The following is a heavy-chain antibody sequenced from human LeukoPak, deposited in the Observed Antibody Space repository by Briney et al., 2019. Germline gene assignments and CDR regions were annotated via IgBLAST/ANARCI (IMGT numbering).Heavy chain of an antibody. V-gene: IGHV4-4*07. Sequence: PSETLSLTCTVSGGSISSYYWSWIRQPAGKGLEWIGRIYTSGSTNYNPSLKSRVTMSVGTSKNQFSLKLSSVTAADTAVYYCARDVSPRVVVAASYWFDPWGQGTLVTVSS. D-gene: IGHD2-15*01. CDR3: ARDVSPRVVVAASYWFDP. J-gene: IGHJ5*02. CDR2: IYTSGST. CDR1: GGSISSYY.